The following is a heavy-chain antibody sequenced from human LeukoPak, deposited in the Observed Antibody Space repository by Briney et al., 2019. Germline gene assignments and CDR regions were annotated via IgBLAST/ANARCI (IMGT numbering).Heavy chain of an antibody. CDR2: IYYSEST. CDR1: GCSISSGDYA. V-gene: IGHV4-31*03. D-gene: IGHD3-22*01. CDR3: ARASQYYSAYSGSYCADLPNS. J-gene: IGHJ4*02. Sequence: TLSPTCTVPGCSISSGDYAWSWIRQHPGKGLEWIGYIYYSESTYYNPSLKSRVTISLDTSKNQFSLELSSVTAADTAVYYCARASQYYSAYSGSYCADLPNSWGQGTLVTVSS.